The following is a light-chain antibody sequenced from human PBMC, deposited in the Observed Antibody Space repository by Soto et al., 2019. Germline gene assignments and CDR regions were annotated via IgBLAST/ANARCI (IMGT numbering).Light chain of an antibody. CDR3: QQYNSYS. Sequence: IQRTQSPSTLSASVGDRVTITCRASQSISSWLAWYQQKPGKAPKLLIYKTSSLESGVPSRFSGSGSGTELTLTISSLQPDDFATYYCQQYNSYSFGQGTRWIS. V-gene: IGKV1-5*03. J-gene: IGKJ1*01. CDR1: QSISSW. CDR2: KTS.